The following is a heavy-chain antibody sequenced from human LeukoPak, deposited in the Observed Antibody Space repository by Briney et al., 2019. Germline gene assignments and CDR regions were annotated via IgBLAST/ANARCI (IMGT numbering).Heavy chain of an antibody. D-gene: IGHD5-18*01. CDR2: IYHSGST. V-gene: IGHV4-4*02. Sequence: PSGTLSLTCAVSGGSISSSNWWSWVRQPPGKGLEWIGEIYHSGSTNYNPSLKSRVTISVDTSKNQFSLKLSSVTAADTAVYYCARVVGIQLWLHGFDYWGQGTLVTVSS. CDR3: ARVVGIQLWLHGFDY. J-gene: IGHJ4*02. CDR1: GGSISSSNW.